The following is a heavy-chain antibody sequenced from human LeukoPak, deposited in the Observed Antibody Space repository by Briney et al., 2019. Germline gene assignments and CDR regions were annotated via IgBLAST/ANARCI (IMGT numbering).Heavy chain of an antibody. Sequence: GGSLRLSCAASGFIFSTYAMHWVRQAPGKGPEWLAFISNDGSNKNHANSVKGRFTISRDNSKNTLYLQMNSLRAEDTAVYYCARSYYYDSSGDAFDIWGQGTMVTVSS. CDR1: GFIFSTYA. V-gene: IGHV3-30-3*01. CDR2: ISNDGSNK. CDR3: ARSYYYDSSGDAFDI. J-gene: IGHJ3*02. D-gene: IGHD3-22*01.